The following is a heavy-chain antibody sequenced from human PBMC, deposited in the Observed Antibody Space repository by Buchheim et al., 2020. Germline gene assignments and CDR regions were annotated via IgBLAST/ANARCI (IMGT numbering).Heavy chain of an antibody. J-gene: IGHJ1*01. D-gene: IGHD2-2*01. CDR1: GGSFSGXY. Sequence: QVQLQQWGAGLLKPSETLSLTCAVYGGSFSGXYWSWIRQPPGKGLAWLGEINHSGSTNYNPSLQSRGTXSIDTTTNQFDLKLSSVTAADTAVYYCARGSTPAALFQHWGQGTL. CDR2: INHSGST. V-gene: IGHV4-34*01. CDR3: ARGSTPAALFQH.